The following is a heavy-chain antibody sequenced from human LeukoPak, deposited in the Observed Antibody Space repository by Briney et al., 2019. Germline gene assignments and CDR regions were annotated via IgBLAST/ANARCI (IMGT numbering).Heavy chain of an antibody. V-gene: IGHV3-9*03. Sequence: GGSLRLSCAASGFTFDDYAMHWVRQAPGKGLEWVSGISWNSGSIGYADSVRGRFTISRDNAKNSLYLQMSSLRAEDMALYYCAKSSVAGAVGAFDIWGQGTMVTVSS. J-gene: IGHJ3*02. D-gene: IGHD6-19*01. CDR1: GFTFDDYA. CDR2: ISWNSGSI. CDR3: AKSSVAGAVGAFDI.